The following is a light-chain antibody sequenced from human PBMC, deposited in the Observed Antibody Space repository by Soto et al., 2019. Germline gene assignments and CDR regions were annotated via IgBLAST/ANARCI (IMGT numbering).Light chain of an antibody. V-gene: IGKV3-15*01. Sequence: EIVMTRSPATLSVSPGERATLSCRASQSVSSNLAWYQQKPGQAPRLLVYGASTGATGIPARFSGSGSGTEFTLTISSLQSEDFAVYYCQQYNNWPPLTFGGGTKVEIK. J-gene: IGKJ4*01. CDR1: QSVSSN. CDR2: GAS. CDR3: QQYNNWPPLT.